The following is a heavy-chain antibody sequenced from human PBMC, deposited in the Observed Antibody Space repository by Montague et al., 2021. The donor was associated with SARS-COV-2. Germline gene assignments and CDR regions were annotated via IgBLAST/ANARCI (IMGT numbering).Heavy chain of an antibody. V-gene: IGHV4-39*01. CDR1: GGSISSSSYY. CDR2: IYYSGST. CDR3: ARPVSYYDILSSSTNWFDP. D-gene: IGHD3-9*01. Sequence: SETLSLTCTVSGGSISSSSYYWGWIRQPPGKGLEWFGSIYYSGSTXYKPSLKSRVTISVDTSKNQFSLKLSSVTAADTAVYYCARPVSYYDILSSSTNWFDPWGQGTLVTVSS. J-gene: IGHJ5*02.